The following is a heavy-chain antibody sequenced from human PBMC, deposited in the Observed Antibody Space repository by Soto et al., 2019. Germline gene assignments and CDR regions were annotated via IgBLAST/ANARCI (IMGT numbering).Heavy chain of an antibody. CDR2: INPNGGST. Sequence: QVQVVQSRAEVKKPGASVKVSCKASGYTFTHYYIHWVRQAPGQGLEWMGIINPNGGSTTYAQKFRDGFTMTRDTSTSTVYMELSSLRSEDSAVYYCATSVNSAMAFDYWGQGTLVTVSS. J-gene: IGHJ4*02. D-gene: IGHD5-18*01. V-gene: IGHV1-46*01. CDR1: GYTFTHYY. CDR3: ATSVNSAMAFDY.